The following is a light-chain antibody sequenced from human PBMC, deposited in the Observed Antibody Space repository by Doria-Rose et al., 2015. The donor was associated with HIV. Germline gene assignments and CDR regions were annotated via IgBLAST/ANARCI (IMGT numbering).Light chain of an antibody. CDR1: QSVSNNQ. J-gene: IGKJ5*01. V-gene: IGKV3-20*01. CDR3: QQYGGSPIT. Sequence: TQSPVTLSLSPGERATLSCRANQSVSNNQLVWYQQKPGQAPRLLIYDASRRATGIPDRFDGSGSGRGFALTISRLEPGDSAVYFCQQYGGSPITFGQGTRLEIK. CDR2: DAS.